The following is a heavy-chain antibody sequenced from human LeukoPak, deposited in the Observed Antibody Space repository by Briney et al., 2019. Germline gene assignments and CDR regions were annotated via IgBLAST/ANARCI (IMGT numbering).Heavy chain of an antibody. Sequence: GGSLRLSCAASGFTFSSYSMNWVRQAPGEGLEWVSYISSSSSTIYYADSVKGRFTISRDNAKNSLYLQMNRLRAEDTAVYYCARGPTIFGVVISGRYMDVWGKGTTVTVSS. D-gene: IGHD3-3*01. V-gene: IGHV3-48*04. CDR3: ARGPTIFGVVISGRYMDV. CDR1: GFTFSSYS. CDR2: ISSSSSTI. J-gene: IGHJ6*03.